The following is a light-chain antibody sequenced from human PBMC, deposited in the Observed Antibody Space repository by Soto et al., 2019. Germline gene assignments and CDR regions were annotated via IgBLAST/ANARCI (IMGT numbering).Light chain of an antibody. CDR1: QSVSSSY. CDR2: GAS. Sequence: ELVLTQSPGTLSLSPGERATLSCRASQSVSSSYLAWYQQKPGQAPRLLIYGASSRATGIPDRFSGSGSGTDFTLTISRLEPEDFAVYYCQQYGRSPSTFGGGTKVESK. V-gene: IGKV3-20*01. J-gene: IGKJ4*01. CDR3: QQYGRSPST.